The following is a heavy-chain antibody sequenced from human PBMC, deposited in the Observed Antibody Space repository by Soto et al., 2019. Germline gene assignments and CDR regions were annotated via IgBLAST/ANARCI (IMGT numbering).Heavy chain of an antibody. CDR3: ARGMGRYFDI. J-gene: IGHJ2*01. D-gene: IGHD2-8*01. V-gene: IGHV4-4*07. Sequence: LSLTCAISGDSIGNFYWSWIRQPAGKGLESHGRLSASGRTNYSPSLQSRVTMSLDRSKNRFSLRLTSVSAADTAVYFCARGMGRYFDIWGRGTLVTVSS. CDR1: GDSIGNFY. CDR2: LSASGRT.